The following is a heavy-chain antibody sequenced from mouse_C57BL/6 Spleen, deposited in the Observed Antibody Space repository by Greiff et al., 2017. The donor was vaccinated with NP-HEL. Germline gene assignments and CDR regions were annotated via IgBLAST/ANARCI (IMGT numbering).Heavy chain of an antibody. V-gene: IGHV5-17*01. CDR1: GFTFSDYG. D-gene: IGHD1-1*01. CDR2: ISSGSSTI. Sequence: EVMLVESGGGLVKPGGSLKLPCAASGFTFSDYGMHWVRQAPEKGLEWVAYISSGSSTIYYADTVKGRFTISRDNAKNTLFLQMTSLRSEDTAMYYCARDYYGRGQGFAYWGQGTLVTVSA. J-gene: IGHJ3*01. CDR3: ARDYYGRGQGFAY.